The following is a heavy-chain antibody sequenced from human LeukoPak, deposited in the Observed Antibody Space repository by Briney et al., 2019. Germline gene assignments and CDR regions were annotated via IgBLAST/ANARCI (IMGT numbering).Heavy chain of an antibody. J-gene: IGHJ3*02. D-gene: IGHD3-22*01. V-gene: IGHV4-34*01. Sequence: SETLSLTCAVYGGSFSGYYWSWIRQPPGKGLEWIGEINHSGSTNYNPSLKSRVTISVDTSKNQFSLKLSSVTAADTAVYYCARGLLVEIVVVITNDDAFDIWGQGTMVTVSS. CDR3: ARGLLVEIVVVITNDDAFDI. CDR1: GGSFSGYY. CDR2: INHSGST.